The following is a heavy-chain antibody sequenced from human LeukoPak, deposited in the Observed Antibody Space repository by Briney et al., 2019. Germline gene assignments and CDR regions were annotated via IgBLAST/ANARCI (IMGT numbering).Heavy chain of an antibody. J-gene: IGHJ3*02. D-gene: IGHD3-3*01. Sequence: SVKVSCKASGGTFSSYAISWVRQAPGQGLEWMGGIIPIFGTANYAQKFQGRVTITADESTSTAYMELSSLRSEDTAVYYCARDRRSGEAFDIWGQGTVVTVSS. CDR1: GGTFSSYA. V-gene: IGHV1-69*01. CDR2: IIPIFGTA. CDR3: ARDRRSGEAFDI.